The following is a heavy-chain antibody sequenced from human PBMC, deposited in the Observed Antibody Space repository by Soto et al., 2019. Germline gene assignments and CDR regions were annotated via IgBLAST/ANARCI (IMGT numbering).Heavy chain of an antibody. V-gene: IGHV3-30-3*01. CDR2: ISYDGSNK. CDR1: GFTFSSYA. CDR3: ARNSGFHDAFDV. J-gene: IGHJ3*01. D-gene: IGHD1-26*01. Sequence: GGSLRLSCAASGFTFSSYAMHWVRQAPGKGLEWVAVISYDGSNKYYADSVKGRFTISRDNSRNTLYLQMNSLRAEDTAVYYCARNSGFHDAFDVWGQGTMVTVSS.